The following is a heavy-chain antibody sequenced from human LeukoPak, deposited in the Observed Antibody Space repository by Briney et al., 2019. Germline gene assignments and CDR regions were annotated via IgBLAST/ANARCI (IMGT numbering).Heavy chain of an antibody. CDR2: ISFSGTNT. V-gene: IGHV3-23*01. CDR1: GFTFSSYA. Sequence: GDLRLSCAASGFTFSSYAMSWVRQAPGKGLEWVSAISFSGTNTYYADSVKGRFTISRDNLKNTLYLQMNSLGAEDTAVYFCAKEVKAATNWFDPWGQGTLVTVSS. D-gene: IGHD6-25*01. J-gene: IGHJ5*02. CDR3: AKEVKAATNWFDP.